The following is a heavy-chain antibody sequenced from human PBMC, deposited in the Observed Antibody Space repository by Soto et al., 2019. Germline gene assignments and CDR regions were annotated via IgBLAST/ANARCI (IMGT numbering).Heavy chain of an antibody. J-gene: IGHJ4*02. Sequence: QVQLQESGPGLVKPSQTLSLTCTVSGGSISSGGYYWSCIRQHPGKGLEWIGYIYYSGSSYYNPSLKSRVTISVDTSKNQFSLKLSSVTAADTAVYYCARVLDGLGELYYFDYWGQGTLVTVSS. D-gene: IGHD3-16*01. CDR1: GGSISSGGYY. V-gene: IGHV4-31*03. CDR3: ARVLDGLGELYYFDY. CDR2: IYYSGSS.